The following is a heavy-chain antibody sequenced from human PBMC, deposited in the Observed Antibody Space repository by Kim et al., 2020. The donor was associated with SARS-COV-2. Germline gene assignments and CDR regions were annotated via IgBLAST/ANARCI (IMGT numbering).Heavy chain of an antibody. CDR2: IIPILGIA. V-gene: IGHV1-69*04. CDR1: GGTFSSYA. D-gene: IGHD3-3*01. J-gene: IGHJ6*03. CDR3: ARGRDGVYYYYYMDV. Sequence: SVKVSCKASGGTFSSYAISWVRQAPGQGLEWMGRIIPILGIANYAQKFQGRVTITADKSTSTAYMELSSLRSEDTAVYYCARGRDGVYYYYYMDVWGKGTTVTVSS.